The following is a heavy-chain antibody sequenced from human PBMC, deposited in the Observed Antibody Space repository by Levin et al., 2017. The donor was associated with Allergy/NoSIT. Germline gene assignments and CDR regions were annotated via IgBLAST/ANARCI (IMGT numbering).Heavy chain of an antibody. CDR2: INHSGST. CDR1: DGSFSGYY. D-gene: IGHD5-18*01. J-gene: IGHJ5*02. CDR3: ARISYSYGYRTLWLGFDP. Sequence: PSETLSLTCAVFDGSFSGYYWSWIRQPPGKGLEWIGEINHSGSTNYTPSLKSRVTISVDTSKNQFSLKLSSVTAADTAVYYCARISYSYGYRTLWLGFDPWGQGTLVTVSS. V-gene: IGHV4-34*01.